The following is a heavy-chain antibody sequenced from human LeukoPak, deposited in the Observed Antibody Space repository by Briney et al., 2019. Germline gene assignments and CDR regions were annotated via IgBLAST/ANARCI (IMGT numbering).Heavy chain of an antibody. CDR3: ARDRQARWLHQRRVLGY. V-gene: IGHV3-30*03. D-gene: IGHD5-24*01. J-gene: IGHJ4*02. CDR2: ISYDGSNK. Sequence: PGGSLRLSCAASGFTFSSYSMNWARQAPGKGLEWVAVISYDGSNKYYADSVKGRFTISRDNSKNTLYLQMNSLRAEDTAVYYCARDRQARWLHQRRVLGYWGQGTLVTVSS. CDR1: GFTFSSYS.